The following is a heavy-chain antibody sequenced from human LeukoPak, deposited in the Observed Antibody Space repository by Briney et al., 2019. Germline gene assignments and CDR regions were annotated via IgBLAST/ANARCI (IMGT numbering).Heavy chain of an antibody. CDR2: IKSKTDGGTT. D-gene: IGHD2-15*01. CDR1: GFTFSSYA. CDR3: TSARASFLGYCSGGSCYGRDAFDI. Sequence: PGGSLRLSCAASGFTFSSYAMSWVRQAPGKGLEWVGRIKSKTDGGTTDYAAPVKGRFTISRDDSKNTLYLQMNSLKTEDTAVYYCTSARASFLGYCSGGSCYGRDAFDIWGQGTMVTVSS. J-gene: IGHJ3*02. V-gene: IGHV3-15*01.